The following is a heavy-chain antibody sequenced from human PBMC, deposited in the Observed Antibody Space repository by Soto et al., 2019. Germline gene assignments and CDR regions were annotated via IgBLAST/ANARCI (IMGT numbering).Heavy chain of an antibody. CDR3: TTDGPRDPRYYYDSSGYYPAAFDI. CDR1: GFTFSSYA. D-gene: IGHD3-22*01. V-gene: IGHV3-15*01. CDR2: IKSKTDGGTT. J-gene: IGHJ3*02. Sequence: GGSLRLSCAASGFTFSSYAMSWVRQAPGKGLEWVGRIKSKTDGGTTDYAAPVKGRFTISRDDSKNTLYLQMNSLKTEDTAVYYCTTDGPRDPRYYYDSSGYYPAAFDIWGQGTMVTVSS.